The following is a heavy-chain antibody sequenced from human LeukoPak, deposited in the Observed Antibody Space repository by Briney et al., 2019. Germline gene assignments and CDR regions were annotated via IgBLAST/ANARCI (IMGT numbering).Heavy chain of an antibody. V-gene: IGHV1-69*01. Sequence: ASVKVSCKACGGTFSSYAISWVRQAPGQGLEWMGGIIPIFGTANYAQKFQGRVTITADESTSTAYMELRTLRSEDTAVYYCASLWGSKQVATEGWGQGTLVTVSP. J-gene: IGHJ4*02. CDR2: IIPIFGTA. CDR1: GGTFSSYA. CDR3: ASLWGSKQVATEG. D-gene: IGHD5-12*01.